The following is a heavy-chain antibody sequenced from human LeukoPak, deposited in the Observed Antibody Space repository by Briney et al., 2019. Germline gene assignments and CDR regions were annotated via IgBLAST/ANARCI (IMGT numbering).Heavy chain of an antibody. V-gene: IGHV4-59*08. CDR1: GGSISSYY. Sequence: SETLSLTCTVSGGSISSYYWSWIRQPPGKGLEWIGYIYYSGSTNYNPSLKSRVTISVDTSKNQFSLNLSSVTAADTAVYYCASEEVAAGSGHWGQGTLVTVSS. D-gene: IGHD3-3*01. CDR2: IYYSGST. CDR3: ASEEVAAGSGH. J-gene: IGHJ4*02.